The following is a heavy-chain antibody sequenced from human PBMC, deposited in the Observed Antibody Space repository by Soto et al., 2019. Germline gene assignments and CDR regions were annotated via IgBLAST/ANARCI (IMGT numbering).Heavy chain of an antibody. CDR1: GFTFDDYA. V-gene: IGHV3-9*01. D-gene: IGHD4-17*01. J-gene: IGHJ6*02. Sequence: EVQLVESGGGLVQPGRSLRLSCAASGFTFDDYAMHWVRQAPGKGLEWVSGISWNSGSIGYADSVKGRFTISRDNAKNSLYLQMNSLRAEDTALYYCAKALPYGHYYYYGMDVWGQGTTVTVSS. CDR2: ISWNSGSI. CDR3: AKALPYGHYYYYGMDV.